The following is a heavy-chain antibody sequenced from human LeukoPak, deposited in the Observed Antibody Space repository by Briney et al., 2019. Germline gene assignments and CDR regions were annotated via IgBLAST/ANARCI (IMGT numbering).Heavy chain of an antibody. Sequence: SETLSLTCSVSGSSITGFHWGWIRQPPGKGLEWIGYIQASGTTKHNPSLKSRVTISIDTSKAQFSLNVNSVSAADTAMYYCARLDSCGADSCIDSWGQGNLVNVSS. CDR1: GSSITGFH. CDR3: ARLDSCGADSCIDS. J-gene: IGHJ4*02. D-gene: IGHD2-21*01. V-gene: IGHV4-59*01. CDR2: IQASGTT.